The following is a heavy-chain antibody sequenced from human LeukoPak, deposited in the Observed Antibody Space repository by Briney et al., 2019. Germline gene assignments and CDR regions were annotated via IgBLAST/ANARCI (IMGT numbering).Heavy chain of an antibody. CDR1: GYSFTTYW. J-gene: IGHJ4*02. D-gene: IGHD1/OR15-1a*01. V-gene: IGHV5-51*01. Sequence: GESLKISCKGSGYSFTTYWIGWVRQMPGKGLEWMGIIFPGDSETIYSPSFQGQVTISADKYISTAYLQWRSLKASDTAMYYCATSESQTRFDYWGQGTLVTASS. CDR2: IFPGDSET. CDR3: ATSESQTRFDY.